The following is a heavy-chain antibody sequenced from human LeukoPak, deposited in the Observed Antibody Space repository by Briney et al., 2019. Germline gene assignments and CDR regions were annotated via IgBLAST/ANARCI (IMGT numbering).Heavy chain of an antibody. D-gene: IGHD6-19*01. J-gene: IGHJ4*02. Sequence: SETLSLTCTVSGGSISSGGYYWSWIRQPPGKGLEWIGHIYDSGTTNYSPSLKSRVTISIDTSKNQFSLKLSSVTAADTAVYYCARETTLMGYSSGLGFNYWGQGTLVTVSS. CDR2: IYDSGTT. CDR1: GGSISSGGYY. CDR3: ARETTLMGYSSGLGFNY. V-gene: IGHV4-61*08.